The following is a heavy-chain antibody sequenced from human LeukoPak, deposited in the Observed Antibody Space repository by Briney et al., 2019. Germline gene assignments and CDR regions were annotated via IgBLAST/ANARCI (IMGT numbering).Heavy chain of an antibody. V-gene: IGHV3-21*01. Sequence: KPGGSLRLSCAASGFAFSTYSMNWVRQPPGKGLEWVASISLNSASIYYADSVKGRFTISRDNAKNSLHLQMDSLRAEDTAVYYCTKHITTGATTPFYYGMDVWGQGTTVTVSS. D-gene: IGHD3-22*01. CDR3: TKHITTGATTPFYYGMDV. CDR2: ISLNSASI. CDR1: GFAFSTYS. J-gene: IGHJ6*02.